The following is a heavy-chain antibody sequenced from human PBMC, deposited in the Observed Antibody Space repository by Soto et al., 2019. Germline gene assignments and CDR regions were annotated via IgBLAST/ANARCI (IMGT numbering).Heavy chain of an antibody. CDR2: ILTTGSTI. D-gene: IGHD4-17*01. V-gene: IGHV3-11*01. J-gene: IGHJ4*02. CDR1: GFRFTDYY. Sequence: QVQLVESGGGLVNPGGSLRLSCAASGFRFTDYYMSWLRQSPGKGLEWVSTILTTGSTIYYADSVRGRITTSRDNARNSVFLQMNSLGAEDTAIYYCARGGRTRFDYWGQGTLVPVSS. CDR3: ARGGRTRFDY.